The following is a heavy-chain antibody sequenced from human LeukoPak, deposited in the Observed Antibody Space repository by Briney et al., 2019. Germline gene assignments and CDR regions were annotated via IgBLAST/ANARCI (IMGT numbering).Heavy chain of an antibody. J-gene: IGHJ4*02. CDR1: GFTFDDYA. Sequence: GRSLRLSCAASGFTFDDYAMHRVRQAPGKGLEWVSGINWNGGSTGYADSVKGRFTISRDNAKNSLYLQMNSLRAEDTALYYCARRAMRLGELSLKGTFDYWGQGTLVTVSS. V-gene: IGHV3-20*04. CDR2: INWNGGST. D-gene: IGHD3-16*02. CDR3: ARRAMRLGELSLKGTFDY.